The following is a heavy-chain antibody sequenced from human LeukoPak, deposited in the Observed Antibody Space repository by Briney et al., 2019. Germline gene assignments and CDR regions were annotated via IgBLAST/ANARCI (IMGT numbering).Heavy chain of an antibody. V-gene: IGHV1-2*02. J-gene: IGHJ4*02. CDR3: ARDLYDSSGNFDY. CDR2: INPNSGDT. CDR1: GYIFTGYY. Sequence: ASVKVSCKASGYIFTGYYIHWVRQAPGQGLEWMGWINPNSGDTKYAQKFQGRVTITADKSTSTAYMELSSLRSEDTAVYYCARDLYDSSGNFDYWGQGTLVTVSS. D-gene: IGHD3-22*01.